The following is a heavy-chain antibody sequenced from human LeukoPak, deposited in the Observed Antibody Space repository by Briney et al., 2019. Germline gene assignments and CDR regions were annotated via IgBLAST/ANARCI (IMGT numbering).Heavy chain of an antibody. J-gene: IGHJ5*02. CDR2: INPNSGGT. CDR1: GYTFTGYY. V-gene: IGHV1-2*02. Sequence: GASVKVSCKASGYTFTGYYMHWVRQAPGQGLEWMGWINPNSGGTNYAQKFQGRVTMTRDMSTSTVYMELSSLRSEDTAVYYCARSYGGNRRNWFDPWGQGTLVTVSS. D-gene: IGHD4-23*01. CDR3: ARSYGGNRRNWFDP.